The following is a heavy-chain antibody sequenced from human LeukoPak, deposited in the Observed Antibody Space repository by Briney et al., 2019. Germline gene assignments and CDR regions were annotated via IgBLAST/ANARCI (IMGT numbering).Heavy chain of an antibody. Sequence: PSQTLSLTCAVSGGSISSGGYSWSWIRQPPGKGLEWIGSIYYSGSTYYNPSLKSRVTISVDTSKNQFSLKLSSVTAADTAVYYCASDLSPGYCSGGSCYRSPYWGQGTLVTVSS. CDR3: ASDLSPGYCSGGSCYRSPY. J-gene: IGHJ4*02. V-gene: IGHV4-30-2*03. CDR2: IYYSGST. D-gene: IGHD2-15*01. CDR1: GGSISSGGYS.